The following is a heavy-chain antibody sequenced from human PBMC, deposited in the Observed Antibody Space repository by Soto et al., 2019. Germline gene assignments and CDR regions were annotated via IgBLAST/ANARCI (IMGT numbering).Heavy chain of an antibody. CDR2: IDHDGPT. CDR1: GFTFSNDW. Sequence: EVQLVESGGGLVQPGGSLRLSCAGSGFTFSNDWMHWVRQAPGKGLEWVSRIDHDGPTDYADSVRGRFTISRDNAENTLYLQMNSLRPEDTAVYSCVRDSHGDYWGQGTLVTVSS. CDR3: VRDSHGDY. V-gene: IGHV3-74*01. J-gene: IGHJ4*02.